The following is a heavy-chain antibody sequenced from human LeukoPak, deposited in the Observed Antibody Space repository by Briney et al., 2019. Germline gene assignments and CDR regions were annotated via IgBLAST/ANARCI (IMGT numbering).Heavy chain of an antibody. J-gene: IGHJ6*03. D-gene: IGHD4-17*01. CDR1: GFTFSGSA. CDR2: IRSKANSYAT. CDR3: ASTRYGDYTWARWWDSYYYYMDV. V-gene: IGHV3-73*01. Sequence: GGSLRLSCAASGFTFSGSAMHWVRQASGKGLEWVGRIRSKANSYATAYAASVKGRFTISRDDSKNTAYLQMNSLKTEDTAVYYCASTRYGDYTWARWWDSYYYYMDVWGKGTTVTVSS.